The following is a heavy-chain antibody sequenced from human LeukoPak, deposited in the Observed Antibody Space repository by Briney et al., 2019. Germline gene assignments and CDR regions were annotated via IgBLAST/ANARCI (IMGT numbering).Heavy chain of an antibody. Sequence: VASVKVSCKASGGTFSSYAISWVRQAPGQGLEWMGGIIPIFGTANYAQKFQGRVTITADESTSTAYMELSSLRSEDTAVYYCARSYRVLWFGELLWGAFDIWGQGTMVTVPS. CDR2: IIPIFGTA. J-gene: IGHJ3*02. V-gene: IGHV1-69*13. D-gene: IGHD3-10*01. CDR1: GGTFSSYA. CDR3: ARSYRVLWFGELLWGAFDI.